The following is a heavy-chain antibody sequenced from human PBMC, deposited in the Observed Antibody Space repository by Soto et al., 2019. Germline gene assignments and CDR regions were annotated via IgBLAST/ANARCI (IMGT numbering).Heavy chain of an antibody. V-gene: IGHV4-34*01. CDR2: ISHTGST. Sequence: SETLSLTCAVYGGSFSGDYWNWIRQPPGKGLEWIGEISHTGSTNYSPSLKSRVNISIDTSKNQFSLKLSPVTAADTAVYFCASRYYHLSAGYRYYESFYFDNWGPGTLVT. CDR1: GGSFSGDY. CDR3: ASRYYHLSAGYRYYESFYFDN. J-gene: IGHJ4*02. D-gene: IGHD3-9*01.